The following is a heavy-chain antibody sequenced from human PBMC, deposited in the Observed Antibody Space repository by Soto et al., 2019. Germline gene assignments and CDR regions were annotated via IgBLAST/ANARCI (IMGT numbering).Heavy chain of an antibody. D-gene: IGHD3-22*01. Sequence: ASVKVSCKASGYTFTSYGISWVRQAPGQGLEWMGWISAHNGNTNYAQKLQGRVTMTTDTSTSTAYMELRSLRSDDTAVYYCARASVVVITSAPYYFDYWGQGTLVTVSS. J-gene: IGHJ4*02. V-gene: IGHV1-18*04. CDR2: ISAHNGNT. CDR1: GYTFTSYG. CDR3: ARASVVVITSAPYYFDY.